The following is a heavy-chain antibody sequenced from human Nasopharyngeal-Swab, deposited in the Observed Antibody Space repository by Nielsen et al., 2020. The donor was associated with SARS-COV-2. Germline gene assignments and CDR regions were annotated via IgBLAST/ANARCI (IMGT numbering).Heavy chain of an antibody. CDR2: FDPEDGET. V-gene: IGHV1-24*01. J-gene: IGHJ6*02. CDR3: ARRWLRDYYYYGMDV. CDR1: GYTLTELS. Sequence: ASVKVSCKVSGYTLTELSMHWVRQAPGKGLEWMGGFDPEDGETIYAQKFQGKVTMTTDTSTSTAYMELRSLRSDDTAVYYCARRWLRDYYYYGMDVWGQGTTVTVSS. D-gene: IGHD5-12*01.